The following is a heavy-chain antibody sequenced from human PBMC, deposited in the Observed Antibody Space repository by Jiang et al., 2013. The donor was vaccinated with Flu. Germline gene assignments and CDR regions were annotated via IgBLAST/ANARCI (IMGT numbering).Heavy chain of an antibody. Sequence: PGKGLEWMGIIYPGDSDTRYSPSFQGQVTISADKSISTAYLQWSSLKASDTAMYYCAAYSYGYVPARIDYWGQGTPVTVSS. CDR2: IYPGDSDT. J-gene: IGHJ4*02. D-gene: IGHD5-18*01. CDR3: AAYSYGYVPARIDY. V-gene: IGHV5-51*01.